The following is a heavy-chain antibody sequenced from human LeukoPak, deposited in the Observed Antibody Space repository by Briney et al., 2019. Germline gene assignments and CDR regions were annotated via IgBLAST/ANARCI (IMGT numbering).Heavy chain of an antibody. D-gene: IGHD6-19*01. CDR2: IDPSDSYI. V-gene: IGHV5-10-1*01. CDR1: GYSFTNYW. Sequence: PGESLKISCQGYGYSFTNYWITRVRQMPGKGLEYMGRIDPSDSYINYSPSFQGHVTISADKSLSTAYLQWSSLKASDTAIYYCARRLTSGWSGGAVDVWGQGTLVTVSS. CDR3: ARRLTSGWSGGAVDV. J-gene: IGHJ3*01.